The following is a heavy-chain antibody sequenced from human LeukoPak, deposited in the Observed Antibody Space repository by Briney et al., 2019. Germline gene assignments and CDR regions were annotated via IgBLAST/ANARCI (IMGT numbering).Heavy chain of an antibody. CDR3: VRYLSGWYYFDY. CDR2: IPASGGNT. V-gene: IGHV3-23*01. D-gene: IGHD6-19*01. CDR1: GFTFSTHG. J-gene: IGHJ4*02. Sequence: GGSLRLSCAASGFTFSTHGMRWVRQAPGKGLEWVSTIPASGGNTYYANSVKGRFTISRDNSKNTLYLQMNSLTAEDTAIYYCVRYLSGWYYFDYWGQGTLVTVSS.